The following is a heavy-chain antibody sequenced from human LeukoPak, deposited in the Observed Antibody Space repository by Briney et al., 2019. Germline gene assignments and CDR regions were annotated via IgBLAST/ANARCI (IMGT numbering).Heavy chain of an antibody. CDR1: GGYISGHN. CDR3: VRDLRRFDS. J-gene: IGHJ5*01. D-gene: IGHD4-17*01. Sequence: PSETLSLTCTVSGGYISGHNWSRIRQPAGKGLEWIGRIYSSGSTNYNPSLKSRVTMSVDTSKNQFSLRLSSVTAADTAVYFCVRDLRRFDSWGQRALVLVSS. V-gene: IGHV4-4*07. CDR2: IYSSGST.